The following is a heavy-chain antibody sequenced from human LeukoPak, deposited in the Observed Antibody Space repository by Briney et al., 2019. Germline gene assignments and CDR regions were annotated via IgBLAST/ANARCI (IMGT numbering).Heavy chain of an antibody. CDR1: GFTFSSYA. V-gene: IGHV3-30*04. CDR3: ARERQDTILHSGAFDI. J-gene: IGHJ3*02. D-gene: IGHD2-21*01. Sequence: GGSLRLSCAASGFTFSSYAMHWVRQAPGEGLEWVAVISYDGSNKYYADSVKGRFTISRDNSKNTLYLQMNSLRAEDTAVYFCARERQDTILHSGAFDIWGQGTMVTVSS. CDR2: ISYDGSNK.